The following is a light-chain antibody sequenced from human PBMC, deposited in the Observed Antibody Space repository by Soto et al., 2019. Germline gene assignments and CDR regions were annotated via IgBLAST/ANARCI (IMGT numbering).Light chain of an antibody. V-gene: IGKV1-39*01. J-gene: IGKJ1*01. CDR1: QSISTY. CDR2: AAS. CDR3: QQSYSIPPT. Sequence: DIQMTQSPSSLSASVGDRVTITCRASQSISTYLSWYQQKPGKAPKLLIFAASSLQGGVPSRFSGSGYGTDFTLTISSLHPEDFATYYCQQSYSIPPTFDQGTKVEIK.